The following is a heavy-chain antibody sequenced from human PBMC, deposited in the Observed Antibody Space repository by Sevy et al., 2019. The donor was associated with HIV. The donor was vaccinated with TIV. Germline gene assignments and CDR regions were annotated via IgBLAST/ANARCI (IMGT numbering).Heavy chain of an antibody. CDR1: GFMISVYT. J-gene: IGHJ4*02. CDR2: ISYDGVSQ. D-gene: IGHD4-4*01. CDR3: ARDHRGGNYRYFDY. V-gene: IGHV3-30*04. Sequence: GGSLRLSCAASGFMISVYTMHWVRQAPGKGLEWMAVISYDGVSQYYADSVKGRFTISRDNSKTTLYLQMNSLRAEDTAVYYCARDHRGGNYRYFDYWGQGTLVTVSS.